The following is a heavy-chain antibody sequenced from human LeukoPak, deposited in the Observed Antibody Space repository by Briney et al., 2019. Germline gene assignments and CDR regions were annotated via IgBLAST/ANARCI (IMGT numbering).Heavy chain of an antibody. V-gene: IGHV3-30-3*01. J-gene: IGHJ4*02. Sequence: PGGSLRLSCAASGFTFSSYAMHWVRQAPGKGLEWVAVISYDGSNKYYADSVKGRFTISRDNSKNTLYLQMNSLRAEDTAVYYCARENLAAAADYWGQGTVVTVSS. CDR1: GFTFSSYA. CDR2: ISYDGSNK. D-gene: IGHD6-25*01. CDR3: ARENLAAAADY.